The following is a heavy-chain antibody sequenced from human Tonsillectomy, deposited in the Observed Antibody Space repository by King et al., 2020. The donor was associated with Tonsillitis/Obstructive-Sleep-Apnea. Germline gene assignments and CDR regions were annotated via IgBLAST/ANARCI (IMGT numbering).Heavy chain of an antibody. CDR2: ISYDGSNK. CDR1: GFTFSSYG. CDR3: AKDHRRAAAGPDY. J-gene: IGHJ4*02. D-gene: IGHD6-13*01. V-gene: IGHV3-30*18. Sequence: VQLVESGGGVVQPGRSLRLSCAASGFTFSSYGMHWVRQAPGKGLEWVAVISYDGSNKYYADSVKGRFTISRDNSKNTLYLQMNSLRAEDTAVYYCAKDHRRAAAGPDYWGQGTLVTVSS.